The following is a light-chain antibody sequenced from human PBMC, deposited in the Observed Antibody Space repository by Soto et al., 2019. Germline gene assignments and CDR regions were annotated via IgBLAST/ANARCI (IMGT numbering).Light chain of an antibody. V-gene: IGLV2-14*03. CDR2: DVS. CDR3: SSYRTSNTRQIV. Sequence: SALTQPASVSGSPGQSITISCTGTSSDVGGYNYVSWYQHHPGKATKLMIYDVSNRPSGVSNRFSGSKSGNTASLSISGLQPEDEADYYCSSYRTSNTRQIVCGTGTKVTVL. CDR1: SSDVGGYNY. J-gene: IGLJ1*01.